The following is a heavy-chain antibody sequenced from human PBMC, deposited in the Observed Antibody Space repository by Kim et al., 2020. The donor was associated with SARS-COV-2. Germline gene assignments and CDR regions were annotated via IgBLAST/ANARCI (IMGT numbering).Heavy chain of an antibody. Sequence: SLKSRVTISVDKSKNQFSLKLSSVTAADTAVYYCARKSDYDFWSGYLFDYWGQGTLVTVSS. V-gene: IGHV4-4*02. J-gene: IGHJ4*02. CDR3: ARKSDYDFWSGYLFDY. D-gene: IGHD3-3*01.